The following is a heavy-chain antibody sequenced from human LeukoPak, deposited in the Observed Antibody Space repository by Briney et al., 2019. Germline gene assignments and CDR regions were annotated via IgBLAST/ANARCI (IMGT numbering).Heavy chain of an antibody. D-gene: IGHD6-19*01. CDR1: GFTFDDYA. J-gene: IGHJ4*02. CDR3: AKAGDGDGDSSGWQPLGHFDY. Sequence: GGSLRLSCAASGFTFDDYAMHWVRQAPGKGLEWVSGISWNSGSIGYADSVKGRFTISRDNAKNSLYLQMNSLRAEDTALYYCAKAGDGDGDSSGWQPLGHFDYWGQGTLVTVSS. CDR2: ISWNSGSI. V-gene: IGHV3-9*01.